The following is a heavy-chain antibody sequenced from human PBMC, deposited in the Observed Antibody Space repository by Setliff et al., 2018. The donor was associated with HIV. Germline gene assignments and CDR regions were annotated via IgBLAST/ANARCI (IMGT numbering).Heavy chain of an antibody. Sequence: SETLSLTCAVYGGSFSDYYWSWIRQPPGQGLEWIGEINHSGSTNYNASLKSRVTISVDTSKNQFSLKLSSVTAADTAVYYCARVFQATDTFDIWGQGTMVTVSS. CDR1: GGSFSDYY. V-gene: IGHV4-34*09. CDR2: INHSGST. J-gene: IGHJ3*02. D-gene: IGHD3-3*01. CDR3: ARVFQATDTFDI.